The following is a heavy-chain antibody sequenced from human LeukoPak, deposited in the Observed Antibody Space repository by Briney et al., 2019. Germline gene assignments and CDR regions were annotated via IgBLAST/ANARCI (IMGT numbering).Heavy chain of an antibody. CDR1: GFTFSDCY. CDR2: ITSSGTTI. Sequence: PGGSLRLSCAASGFTFSDCYMNWIRQAPGRGLEWVSYITSSGTTIYYADSVKGRFTISRDNAKNSLYLQMNSLRAEDTAVYYCARGDTSGNDAFDIWGQGTMVTVSS. J-gene: IGHJ3*02. CDR3: ARGDTSGNDAFDI. V-gene: IGHV3-11*01. D-gene: IGHD3-22*01.